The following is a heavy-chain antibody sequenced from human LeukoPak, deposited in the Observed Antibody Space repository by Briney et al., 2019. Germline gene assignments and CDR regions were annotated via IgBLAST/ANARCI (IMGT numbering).Heavy chain of an antibody. J-gene: IGHJ5*02. CDR2: IWYDGSNK. Sequence: GGSLRLSCAASGFTFSSYGMHWVRQAPGKGLEWVAVIWYDGSNKYYADSVEGRFTISRDNSKNTLYLQMNSLRAEDTAVYYCAKDYYHSSGFPNWFDPWGQGTLVTVSS. CDR3: AKDYYHSSGFPNWFDP. D-gene: IGHD3-22*01. CDR1: GFTFSSYG. V-gene: IGHV3-33*06.